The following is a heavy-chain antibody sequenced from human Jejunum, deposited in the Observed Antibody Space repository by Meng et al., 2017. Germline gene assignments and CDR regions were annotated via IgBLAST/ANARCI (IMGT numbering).Heavy chain of an antibody. CDR1: GYTFTSYW. Sequence: GESLKISCKGSGYTFTSYWIAWVRQMPGKGLEWMGIIYPGDSDTRYSPSFQGQVTISADKSISTAYLQWSSLKASDTAIYYCTRSYDNRKGFDYWGQGTRVTGSS. V-gene: IGHV5-51*01. D-gene: IGHD3-22*01. J-gene: IGHJ4*02. CDR2: IYPGDSDT. CDR3: TRSYDNRKGFDY.